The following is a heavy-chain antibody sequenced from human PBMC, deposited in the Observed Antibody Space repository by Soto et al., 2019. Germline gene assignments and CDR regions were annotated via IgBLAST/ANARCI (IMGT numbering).Heavy chain of an antibody. D-gene: IGHD7-27*01. J-gene: IGHJ4*02. V-gene: IGHV4-59*01. CDR1: GGSISNYY. CDR3: AMSPTGDFDY. CDR2: IYYSGST. Sequence: SETLSLTCTVSGGSISNYYWSWIRQPPGKGLEWIGYIYYSGSTNYNPSLKSRVTISVDTSKNQFSLKLSSVTAADTAVYYCAMSPTGDFDYWGQGTLVTVSS.